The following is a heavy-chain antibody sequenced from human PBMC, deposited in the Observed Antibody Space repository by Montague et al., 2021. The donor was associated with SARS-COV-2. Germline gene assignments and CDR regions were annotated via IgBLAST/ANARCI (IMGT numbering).Heavy chain of an antibody. D-gene: IGHD5-12*01. CDR3: ARHGWGWLRLLRPFDY. CDR1: GGSFSGYY. Sequence: SETLSLTCAVYGGSFSGYYWSWIRQPPGKGLEWIGEINHSGGTNYNPSLKSRVTISVDTSKNQSSLELSSVTAADTAVYYCARHGWGWLRLLRPFDYWGQGTLVTVSS. V-gene: IGHV4-34*01. CDR2: INHSGGT. J-gene: IGHJ4*02.